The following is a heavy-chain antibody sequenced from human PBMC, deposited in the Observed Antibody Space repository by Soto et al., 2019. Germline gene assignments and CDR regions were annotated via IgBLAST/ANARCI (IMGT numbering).Heavy chain of an antibody. V-gene: IGHV3-21*01. CDR3: ARDLTMVRGVIIRKYYFDY. CDR2: ISSSSSHI. CDR1: GFTFSSYS. J-gene: IGHJ4*02. D-gene: IGHD3-10*01. Sequence: EVQLVESGGGLVKPGGSLRLSCAASGFTFSSYSMNWVRQAPGKGLEWVSSISSSSSHIYYADSVKGRFTISRDNAKNSLYLQMNSLRAEDTAVYYCARDLTMVRGVIIRKYYFDYWGQGTLVTVSS.